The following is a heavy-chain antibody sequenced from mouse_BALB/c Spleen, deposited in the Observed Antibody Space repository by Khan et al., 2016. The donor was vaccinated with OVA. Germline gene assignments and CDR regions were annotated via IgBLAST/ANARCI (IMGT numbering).Heavy chain of an antibody. V-gene: IGHV2-3*01. Sequence: QVQLKESGPGLVAPSQILSITCTVSGFSLTNYGVNWVRQPPGKGLEWLGVIWGDGSTNYHSALISRLSISKDNSKSQVFLKLNSLQTDDTATYYCGKWGDGSTYAMDYWGQGTSVTASS. CDR1: GFSLTNYG. CDR3: GKWGDGSTYAMDY. D-gene: IGHD2-3*01. CDR2: IWGDGST. J-gene: IGHJ4*01.